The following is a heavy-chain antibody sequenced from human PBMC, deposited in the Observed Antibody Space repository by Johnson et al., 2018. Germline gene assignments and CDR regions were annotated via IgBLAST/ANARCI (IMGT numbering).Heavy chain of an antibody. CDR1: GGSFSSYY. CDR3: ARGGGADYYYGMDV. V-gene: IGHV4-59*01. D-gene: IGHD1-26*01. CDR2: IYYSGST. Sequence: QERLQESGPGLVKPSETLSITCTVSGGSFSSYYWSWIRQPQGKGLEWTGYIYYSGSTNYNPSLKSRVTISVDTSKNQFSLKLSSVTAADTAVYYCARGGGADYYYGMDVWGQGTTVTVSS. J-gene: IGHJ6*02.